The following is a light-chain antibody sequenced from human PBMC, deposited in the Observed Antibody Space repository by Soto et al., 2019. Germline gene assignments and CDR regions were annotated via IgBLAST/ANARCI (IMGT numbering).Light chain of an antibody. V-gene: IGKV1-5*03. Sequence: DIQMTQSPSTLSGSVGDRVTSTCRASQTISSWLAWYQQKPGKAPKLLIYKASTLKSGVPSRFSGSGSGTEFTLTISSLQPDDFVTYYCQHYNSYSEAFGQGTKVELK. CDR1: QTISSW. CDR2: KAS. J-gene: IGKJ1*01. CDR3: QHYNSYSEA.